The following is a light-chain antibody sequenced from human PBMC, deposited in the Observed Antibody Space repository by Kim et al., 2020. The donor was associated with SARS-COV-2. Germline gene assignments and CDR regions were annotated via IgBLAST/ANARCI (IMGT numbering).Light chain of an antibody. J-gene: IGKJ2*01. V-gene: IGKV3-20*01. CDR2: SGS. CDR1: QSSCGNC. Sequence: SPGETATLSCRASQSSCGNCLAWYQQKPGQAPRLLIYSGSSRATGVPERFSGSGSGKEFILSISRLEPEDFAMYYCQQYGTAPPYTFGQGTKLEI. CDR3: QQYGTAPPYT.